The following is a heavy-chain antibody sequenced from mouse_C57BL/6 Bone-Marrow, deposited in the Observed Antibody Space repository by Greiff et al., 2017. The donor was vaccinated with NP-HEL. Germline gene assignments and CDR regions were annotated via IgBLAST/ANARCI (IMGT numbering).Heavy chain of an antibody. J-gene: IGHJ4*01. D-gene: IGHD2-2*01. V-gene: IGHV14-2*01. CDR2: IDPEDGET. Sequence: EVKLQESGAELVKPGASVKLSCTASGFNIKDYYMHWVKQRTEQGLEWIGRIDPEDGETKYAPKFQGKATITADTSSNTAYLQLSSLTSEDTAVYYGARGYGYGVYYYAMDYWGQGTSVTVSS. CDR3: ARGYGYGVYYYAMDY. CDR1: GFNIKDYY.